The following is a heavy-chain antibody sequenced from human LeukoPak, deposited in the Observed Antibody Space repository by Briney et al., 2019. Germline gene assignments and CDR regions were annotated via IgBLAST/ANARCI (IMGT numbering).Heavy chain of an antibody. D-gene: IGHD6-19*01. Sequence: PGGSLRLSCAASGFTFSSYGMHWVRQAPGKGLEWVAVISSDGSREFYADSMKGRFTISRDDSKNTLYLQIDSLRGEDTAVYFCAKDQGIGFSDFDYWGQGNMVTVSS. J-gene: IGHJ4*02. V-gene: IGHV3-30*18. CDR3: AKDQGIGFSDFDY. CDR2: ISSDGSRE. CDR1: GFTFSSYG.